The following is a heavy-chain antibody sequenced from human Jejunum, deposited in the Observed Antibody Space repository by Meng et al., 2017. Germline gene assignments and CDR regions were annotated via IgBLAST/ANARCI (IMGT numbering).Heavy chain of an antibody. V-gene: IGHV3-23*01. CDR2: ISVTGRT. J-gene: IGHJ3*02. CDR1: GFTFSSYA. D-gene: IGHD2-2*01. Sequence: GESLKISCEASGFTFSSYAMTWVRQGPGKGLEWVSAISVTGRTYYADSVKGRFTISRDDSQSTLYLQVNSLRVDDTAVYYCAKGLEVGYCTRSSCYGDDAFDIWGQGTMVTVSS. CDR3: AKGLEVGYCTRSSCYGDDAFDI.